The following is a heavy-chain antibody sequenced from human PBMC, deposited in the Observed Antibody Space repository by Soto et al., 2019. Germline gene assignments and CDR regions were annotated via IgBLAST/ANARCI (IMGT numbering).Heavy chain of an antibody. CDR2: NWFDGSNK. D-gene: IGHD1-26*01. CDR1: GFTFSNYG. V-gene: IGHV3-33*01. CDR3: ARVGGAFYFDS. Sequence: QVQLVESGGGVVQPGRSLRLSCAASGFTFSNYGMHWVRQAPGKGLEWVAVNWFDGSNKYYVDSVKGRFTISRDNSKNTLYLQMNSLRAEDTAVYYCARVGGAFYFDSWGQGTLVTVSS. J-gene: IGHJ4*02.